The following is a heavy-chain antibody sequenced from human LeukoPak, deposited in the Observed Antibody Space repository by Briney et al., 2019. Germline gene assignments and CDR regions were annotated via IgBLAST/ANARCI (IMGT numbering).Heavy chain of an antibody. V-gene: IGHV4-34*01. CDR2: INHSGST. CDR3: ARDRFGEIDY. D-gene: IGHD3-10*01. Sequence: PGGSLRLSCAASGFTFSSYWMSWVRQAPGKGLEWIGEINHSGSTNYNPSLKSRVTISVDTSKNQFSLKLSSVTAADTAVYYCARDRFGEIDYWGQGTLVTVSS. CDR1: GFTFSSYW. J-gene: IGHJ4*02.